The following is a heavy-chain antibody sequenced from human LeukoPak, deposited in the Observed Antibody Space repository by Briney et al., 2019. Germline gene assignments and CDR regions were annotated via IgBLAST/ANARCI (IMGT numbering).Heavy chain of an antibody. CDR3: ARGYNYYDSSGYPSPFDY. CDR1: GFTFSSYG. V-gene: IGHV3-33*01. CDR2: IWYDASNK. J-gene: IGHJ4*02. Sequence: GGSLRLSCAASGFTFSSYGMHWVRQAPGKGLEWVAVIWYDASNKYYADSVKGRFTISRDNSKNTLYLQMNSLRAEDTAVYYCARGYNYYDSSGYPSPFDYWGQGTLVTVSS. D-gene: IGHD3-22*01.